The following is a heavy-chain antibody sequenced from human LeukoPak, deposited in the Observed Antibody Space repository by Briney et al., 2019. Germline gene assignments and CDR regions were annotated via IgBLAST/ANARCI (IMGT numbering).Heavy chain of an antibody. CDR1: GFTFSSYW. D-gene: IGHD3-10*01. J-gene: IGHJ6*01. CDR3: ARGGFGELVDYYYYGMDV. Sequence: GGSLRLSCAASGFTFSSYWMSWVRQAPGKGLEWVANIKQDGSEKYYVDSVKGRFTISRDNDKNSLYLQMNSLRAEDTAVYYCARGGFGELVDYYYYGMDVWGQGTTVTVPS. CDR2: IKQDGSEK. V-gene: IGHV3-7*01.